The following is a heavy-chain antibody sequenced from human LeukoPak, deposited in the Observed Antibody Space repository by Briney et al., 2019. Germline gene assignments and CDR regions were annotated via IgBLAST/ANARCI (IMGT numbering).Heavy chain of an antibody. CDR1: GFTFSSYG. J-gene: IGHJ4*02. Sequence: GRSLRLSCAASGFTFSSYGMHWVRQAPGKGLEWVSYISSSSSTIYYADSVKGRFTISRDNAKNSLYLQMNSLRAEDTAVYYCARDYTCFDYWGQGTLVTVSS. V-gene: IGHV3-48*01. CDR3: ARDYTCFDY. CDR2: ISSSSSTI.